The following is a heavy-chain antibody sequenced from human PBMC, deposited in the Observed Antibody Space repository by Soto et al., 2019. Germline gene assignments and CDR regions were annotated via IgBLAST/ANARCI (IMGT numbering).Heavy chain of an antibody. V-gene: IGHV3-7*01. Sequence: PGGSLRLSCAASGFTFSRFWMSWVRQAPGKGLEWVANIKQDGSEKYYVDSVKGRFTVSRDNAKNSLYLQMNSLRDEDTAVYYCASPLQEMATNYYYYYGMDVWGQGTTVTVSS. CDR1: GFTFSRFW. D-gene: IGHD5-12*01. CDR2: IKQDGSEK. J-gene: IGHJ6*02. CDR3: ASPLQEMATNYYYYYGMDV.